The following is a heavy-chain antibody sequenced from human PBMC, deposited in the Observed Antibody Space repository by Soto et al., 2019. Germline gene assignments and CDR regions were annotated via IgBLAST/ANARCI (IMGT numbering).Heavy chain of an antibody. CDR2: IYYSGST. D-gene: IGHD3-22*01. Sequence: QVQLQESGPGLVKPSQTLSLTCTVSGGSISSGGYYWSWIRQHPGKGLEWIGYIYYSGSTYYNPSLKSRVTISVDPSKNQFALKLSSVTAADTAVYYCARERDSRGYYIAFDYWGQGTLVTVSS. J-gene: IGHJ4*02. V-gene: IGHV4-31*03. CDR1: GGSISSGGYY. CDR3: ARERDSRGYYIAFDY.